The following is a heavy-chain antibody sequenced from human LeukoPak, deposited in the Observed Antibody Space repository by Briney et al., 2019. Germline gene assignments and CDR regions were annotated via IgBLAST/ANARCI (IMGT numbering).Heavy chain of an antibody. D-gene: IGHD1-26*01. V-gene: IGHV4-59*08. CDR1: GVAITSYY. CDR2: VFHTGVT. Sequence: PSETLSLTCTVSGVAITSYYWSWIPQSPEMGLEWIGYVFHTGVTNYNPSLRGRVIISLAASKTQFSLTLTSVTAAETALYYCARHIVGGNFDSWGPGKFVTVSS. J-gene: IGHJ4*02. CDR3: ARHIVGGNFDS.